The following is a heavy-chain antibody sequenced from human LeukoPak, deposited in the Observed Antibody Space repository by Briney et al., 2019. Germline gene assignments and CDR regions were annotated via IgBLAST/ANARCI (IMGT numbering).Heavy chain of an antibody. Sequence: SETLSLTCAVYGGSFSGYYWSWIRQPPGKGLEWIGYIYYSGSTNYNPSLKSRVTISVDTSKNQFSLKLSSVTAADTAVYYCARSPLKRGGHNWFDPWGQGTLVTVSS. CDR2: IYYSGST. V-gene: IGHV4-59*01. D-gene: IGHD3-10*01. J-gene: IGHJ5*02. CDR3: ARSPLKRGGHNWFDP. CDR1: GGSFSGYY.